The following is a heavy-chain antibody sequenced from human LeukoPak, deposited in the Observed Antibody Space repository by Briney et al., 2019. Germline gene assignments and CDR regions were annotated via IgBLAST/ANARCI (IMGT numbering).Heavy chain of an antibody. V-gene: IGHV1-2*02. J-gene: IGHJ4*02. CDR2: INPNSGGT. CDR1: VYTFTGYY. Sequence: ASVKVSCKASVYTFTGYYMHWVRQAPGQGLEWMGWINPNSGGTNFAQKFQGRVTMTRDTSISTAYMELSRLRSDDTAVYYCARALLHRGPGLGAYWGQGTLVTVSS. D-gene: IGHD3-10*01. CDR3: ARALLHRGPGLGAY.